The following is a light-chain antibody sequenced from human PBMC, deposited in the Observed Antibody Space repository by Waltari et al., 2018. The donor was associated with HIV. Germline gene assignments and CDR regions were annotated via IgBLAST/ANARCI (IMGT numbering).Light chain of an antibody. CDR2: KDT. V-gene: IGLV3-25*03. Sequence: SFELTQPPSVSVSPGQTARITCSGDALAKQYTYWYQQKPGQAPVVVIYKDTERPSGIPERFSGASSGKTVTLNISAVQAEDGDDYYCQSADTSGTRVFASGTKVTVL. J-gene: IGLJ1*01. CDR1: ALAKQY. CDR3: QSADTSGTRV.